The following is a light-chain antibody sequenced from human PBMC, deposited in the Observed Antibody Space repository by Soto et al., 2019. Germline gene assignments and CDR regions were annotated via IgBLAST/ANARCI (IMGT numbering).Light chain of an antibody. J-gene: IGKJ1*01. CDR2: GAS. V-gene: IGKV3-20*01. CDR1: QTVSSYY. CDR3: QQYGSAPWT. Sequence: EIVLTQSPGTLSLSPGERATLSCRASQTVSSYYLAWYQQKPGQAPRLLIFGASRRATGIPDRFSGSGSGTDFTLTISRLEPEDFAVYYCQQYGSAPWTFGQGTKVEIK.